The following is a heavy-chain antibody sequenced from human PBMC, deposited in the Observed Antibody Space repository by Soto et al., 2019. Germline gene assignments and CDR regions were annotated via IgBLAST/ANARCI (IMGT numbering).Heavy chain of an antibody. CDR1: GGTFSSYA. CDR3: ARGPPGVIMVYASSGMDV. V-gene: IGHV1-69*01. J-gene: IGHJ6*02. D-gene: IGHD2-8*01. Sequence: QVQLVQSGDEVKKPGSSVKVSCKASGGTFSSYAISWVRQAPGQGLEWMGGIIPIFGTANYAQKFQGRVTITADESTSTAYMELSSLRSEDTAVYYCARGPPGVIMVYASSGMDVWGQGTTVNVSS. CDR2: IIPIFGTA.